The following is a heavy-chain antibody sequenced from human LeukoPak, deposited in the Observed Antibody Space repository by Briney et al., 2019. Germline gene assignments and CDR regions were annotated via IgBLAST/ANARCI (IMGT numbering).Heavy chain of an antibody. CDR3: ARDMGGSGGFDY. D-gene: IGHD2-15*01. CDR1: GFTFSSYS. CDR2: ISSSSSYI. V-gene: IGHV3-21*01. J-gene: IGHJ4*02. Sequence: PGGSLRLSCAASGFTFSSYSMNWVRQAPGKGLEWVSSISSSSSYIYYADSVKGRFTISRDNAKNSLYLQMNSLRAEDTAVYYCARDMGGSGGFDYWGQGTLVTVSS.